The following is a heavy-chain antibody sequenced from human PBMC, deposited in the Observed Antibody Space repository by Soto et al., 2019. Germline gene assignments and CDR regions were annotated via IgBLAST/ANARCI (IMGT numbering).Heavy chain of an antibody. J-gene: IGHJ5*02. CDR2: ISFDGSNK. V-gene: IGHV3-30-3*01. CDR3: ARRLWFGENWFDP. Sequence: GGSLRLSCAASGFTFSSYAMHWVRQAPGKGLEWVSVISFDGSNKYYADSVKGRFTISRDNSKNTVYLQMTGLRVEDTAVYYCARRLWFGENWFDPWGQGTLVTVSS. CDR1: GFTFSSYA. D-gene: IGHD3-10*01.